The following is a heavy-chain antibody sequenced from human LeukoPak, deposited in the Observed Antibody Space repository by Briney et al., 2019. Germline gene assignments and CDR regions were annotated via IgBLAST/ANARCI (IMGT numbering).Heavy chain of an antibody. D-gene: IGHD3-3*01. Sequence: ASVKVSCKTSGYTFTSYGISWVRQASGQGLEWMGWISAYDGNTDYVQKFQGRVIMTKDTITSTVYMELTNLRSDDTAVYYCARDLLDFWSAPTYLDYWGQGTLVTVSS. CDR2: ISAYDGNT. CDR3: ARDLLDFWSAPTYLDY. J-gene: IGHJ4*02. V-gene: IGHV1-18*01. CDR1: GYTFTSYG.